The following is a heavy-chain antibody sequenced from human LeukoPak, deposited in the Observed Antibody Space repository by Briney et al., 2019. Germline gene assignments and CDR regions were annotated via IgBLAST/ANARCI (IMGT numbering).Heavy chain of an antibody. Sequence: SETLSLTCAVSGGSITSANWWSWVRQSPGKGLEWIGEIYHTGNTNYNPSLNSRVSMSLDRSKNQFSLRLTSVTAADTAVYYCARAFGVVIYFDYWGQGTLVTVSS. CDR3: ARAFGVVIYFDY. CDR1: GGSITSANW. V-gene: IGHV4-4*02. J-gene: IGHJ4*02. CDR2: IYHTGNT. D-gene: IGHD3-3*01.